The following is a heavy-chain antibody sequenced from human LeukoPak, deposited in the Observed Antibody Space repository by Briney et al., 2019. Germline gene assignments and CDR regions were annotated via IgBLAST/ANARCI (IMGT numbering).Heavy chain of an antibody. J-gene: IGHJ6*03. CDR3: VRVIGDFWSGYYSGDYYYYMDV. CDR1: GFTFRNYS. Sequence: GGSLRLSRAASGFTFRNYSMNWVRQAPGKGLEWISYISYSSRTIYYADSFKGRFTVSRDNAENSVYLQMNSLGAEDTAVYYCVRVIGDFWSGYYSGDYYYYMDVWGKGTTVTVSS. D-gene: IGHD3-3*01. V-gene: IGHV3-48*01. CDR2: ISYSSRTI.